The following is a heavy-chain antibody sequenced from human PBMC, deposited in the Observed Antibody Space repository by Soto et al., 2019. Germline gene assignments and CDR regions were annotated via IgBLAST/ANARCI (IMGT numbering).Heavy chain of an antibody. CDR2: ISAYNGNA. CDR3: ARDSGRINYYGSGSYPDYYYYGMDV. Sequence: ASVKVSCKASGYTFTSYGISWVRQAPGQGLEWMGWISAYNGNANYAQKLQGRVTMTTDTSTSTAYMELRSLRSDDTAVYYCARDSGRINYYGSGSYPDYYYYGMDVWGQGTTVTVSS. D-gene: IGHD3-10*01. J-gene: IGHJ6*02. CDR1: GYTFTSYG. V-gene: IGHV1-18*01.